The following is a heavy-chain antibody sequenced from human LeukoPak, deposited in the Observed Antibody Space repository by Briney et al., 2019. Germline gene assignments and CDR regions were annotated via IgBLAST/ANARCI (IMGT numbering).Heavy chain of an antibody. V-gene: IGHV4-30-4*08. CDR3: AGSVQDYYDSSGYFMYYFDY. J-gene: IGHJ4*02. Sequence: SETLSLTCTVSGGSISSGDYYWSWIRQPPGKGLEWIGYICYSGSTYYNPSLKSRVTISVDTSKNQFSLKLSSVTAADTAVYYCAGSVQDYYDSSGYFMYYFDYWGQGTLVTVSS. CDR1: GGSISSGDYY. CDR2: ICYSGST. D-gene: IGHD3-22*01.